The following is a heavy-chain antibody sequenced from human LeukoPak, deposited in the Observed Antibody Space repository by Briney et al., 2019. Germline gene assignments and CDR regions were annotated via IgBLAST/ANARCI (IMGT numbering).Heavy chain of an antibody. V-gene: IGHV1-46*01. CDR3: ARMLGVTTGVDY. CDR2: INPSGGST. D-gene: IGHD3-10*02. Sequence: GASVKVSCKASGYTFTNYYMHWVRQTPGQGLEWMGIINPSGGSTSYAQKFQGRVTMTRDTSTSTVYMELSSLRSEDTAVYYCARMLGVTTGVDYWGQGSLVTVSS. J-gene: IGHJ4*02. CDR1: GYTFTNYY.